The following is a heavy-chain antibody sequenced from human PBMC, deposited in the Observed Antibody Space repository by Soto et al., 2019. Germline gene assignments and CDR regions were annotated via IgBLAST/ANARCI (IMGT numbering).Heavy chain of an antibody. V-gene: IGHV1-18*01. CDR2: ISAFNGDT. Sequence: QVQLVQSGAEVKKPGAAVKVPCLASGYIFTMYGISWVRQAPGQGPEWMGWISAFNGDTNYAQTLQGRVTMTRDTSTNTAYRALRSLPSDDTAVYYCARDVGDEHCRSPSCDGNPDNWGQGTLVTVSS. J-gene: IGHJ4*02. D-gene: IGHD2-2*01. CDR1: GYIFTMYG. CDR3: ARDVGDEHCRSPSCDGNPDN.